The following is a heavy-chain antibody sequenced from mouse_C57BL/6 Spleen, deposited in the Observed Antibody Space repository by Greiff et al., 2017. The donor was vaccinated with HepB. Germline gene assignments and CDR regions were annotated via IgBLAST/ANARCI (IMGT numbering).Heavy chain of an antibody. CDR2: ISDGGSYT. J-gene: IGHJ2*01. D-gene: IGHD1-1*01. CDR3: AREGGATVVFDY. Sequence: EVQLVESGGGLVKPGGSLKLSCAASGFTFSSYAMSWVRQTPEKRLEWVATISDGGSYTYYPDNVKGRFTISRDNAKNNLYLQMSHLKSEDTAMYYCAREGGATVVFDYWGQGTTLTVSS. V-gene: IGHV5-4*01. CDR1: GFTFSSYA.